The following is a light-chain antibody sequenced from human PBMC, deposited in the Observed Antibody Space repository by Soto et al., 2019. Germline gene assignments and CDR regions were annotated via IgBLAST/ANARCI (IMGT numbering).Light chain of an antibody. J-gene: IGKJ1*01. CDR1: QSVSSSY. CDR2: GAS. CDR3: QQYGSSPWT. V-gene: IGKV3-20*01. Sequence: EIVLKHSPGTLSLSPWERATLSSRASQSVSSSYLAWYQQKPGQAPRLLIYGASSRATGIPDRFSGSGSGTDFTLTISRLEPEDFAVYYCQQYGSSPWTFGQGTKVDI.